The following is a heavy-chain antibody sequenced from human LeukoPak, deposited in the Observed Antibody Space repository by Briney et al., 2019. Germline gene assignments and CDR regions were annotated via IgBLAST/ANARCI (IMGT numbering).Heavy chain of an antibody. J-gene: IGHJ5*02. CDR2: IYYSGST. Sequence: SETLSLTCTVSGGSISSYYWSWIRQPPGKGLEWIGYIYYSGSTNYNPSLKSRVTISVDTSKNQFSLKLSSVTAADTAVYYCAGCDRYSGYDCWFDPWGQGTLVTVSS. CDR1: GGSISSYY. V-gene: IGHV4-59*08. CDR3: AGCDRYSGYDCWFDP. D-gene: IGHD5-12*01.